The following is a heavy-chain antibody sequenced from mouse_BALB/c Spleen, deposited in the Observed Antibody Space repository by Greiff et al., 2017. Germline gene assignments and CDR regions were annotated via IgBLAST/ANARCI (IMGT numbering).Heavy chain of an antibody. CDR2: INPNNGGT. CDR1: GYTFTDYN. CDR3: ARKRGSGPYAMDY. Sequence: VQLKQSGPELVKPGASVKIPCKASGYTFTDYNMDWVKQSHGKSLEWIGDINPNNGGTIYNQKFKGKATLTVDKSSSTAYMELRSLTSEDTAVYYCARKRGSGPYAMDYWGQGTSVTVSS. V-gene: IGHV1-18*01. J-gene: IGHJ4*01. D-gene: IGHD3-1*01.